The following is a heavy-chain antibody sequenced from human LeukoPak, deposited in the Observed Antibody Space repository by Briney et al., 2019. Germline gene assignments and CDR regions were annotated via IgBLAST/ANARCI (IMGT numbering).Heavy chain of an antibody. CDR3: ARHGHDFWYGTRGSYYFDY. D-gene: IGHD3-3*01. Sequence: PSETLSLTCTVSGGSVNSDYWSWIRQPPGKGLEWIGYIHYSESTNYNPSLKSRVSISLDTSKNQFSLKLSSVTAADTAVYYCARHGHDFWYGTRGSYYFDYWGQGTLVTVSS. J-gene: IGHJ4*02. CDR2: IHYSEST. CDR1: GGSVNSDY. V-gene: IGHV4-59*08.